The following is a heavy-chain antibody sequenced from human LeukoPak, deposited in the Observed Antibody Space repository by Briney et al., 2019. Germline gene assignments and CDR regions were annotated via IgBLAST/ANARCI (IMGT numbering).Heavy chain of an antibody. CDR1: GFTFSSYG. CDR2: ISYGGSNK. V-gene: IGHV3-30*18. J-gene: IGHJ4*02. D-gene: IGHD6-6*01. CDR3: AKDMAYSSSLAEDY. Sequence: GGSLRLSCAASGFTFSSYGMHWVRQAPGKGLEWVAVISYGGSNKYYADSVKGRFTISRDNSKNTLYLQMNSLRAEDTAVYYCAKDMAYSSSLAEDYWGQGTLVTVSS.